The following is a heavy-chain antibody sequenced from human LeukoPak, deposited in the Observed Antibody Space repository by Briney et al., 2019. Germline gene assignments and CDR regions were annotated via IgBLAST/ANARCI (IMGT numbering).Heavy chain of an antibody. CDR2: XXGSGTDI. CDR3: ARDLYSSSWYVSFWFDP. J-gene: IGHJ5*02. CDR1: GFTFSDYE. D-gene: IGHD6-13*01. Sequence: PGGSLRLSCAASGFTFSDYEMNWFRQAPGKGXXXXXXXXGSGTDIYYRDSVKGRFTISRDNAKNTLYLQMNSLRAEDTAVYYCARDLYSSSWYVSFWFDPWGQGTLVTVSS. V-gene: IGHV3-48*03.